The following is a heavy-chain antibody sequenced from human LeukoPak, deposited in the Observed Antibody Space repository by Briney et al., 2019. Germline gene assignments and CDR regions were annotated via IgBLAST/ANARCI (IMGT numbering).Heavy chain of an antibody. CDR3: YGGNAEQ. D-gene: IGHD4-23*01. V-gene: IGHV3-74*01. CDR1: GFTFSSDW. CDR2: ISSDGSST. Sequence: GGSLRLSCAASGFTFSSDWMHWVRQAPGKGLVWVSGISSDGSSTNYADSVKGRFTIPRDNANNPLYLQMNRLRVEDMAVYYCYGGNAEQWGQGTLVTVSS. J-gene: IGHJ1*01.